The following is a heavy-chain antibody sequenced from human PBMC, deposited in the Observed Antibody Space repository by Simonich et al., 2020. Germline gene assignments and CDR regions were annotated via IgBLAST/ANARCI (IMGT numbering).Heavy chain of an antibody. CDR2: ISGSGGST. CDR3: AKDSSLVGATDWFDP. Sequence: EVQLLDSGGGLVQPGGSLRLSCAASGFTFSSYAMSWVRQAPVRGLGWVSAISGSGGSTYYEDAVKGRFTISRDNSKNTLYLQMNSLRAEDTAVYYCAKDSSLVGATDWFDPWGQGTLVTVSS. J-gene: IGHJ5*02. CDR1: GFTFSSYA. D-gene: IGHD1-26*01. V-gene: IGHV3-23*01.